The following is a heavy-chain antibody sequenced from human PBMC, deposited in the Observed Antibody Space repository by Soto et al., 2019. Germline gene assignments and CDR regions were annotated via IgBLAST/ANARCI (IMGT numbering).Heavy chain of an antibody. CDR3: AIRLRRADH. J-gene: IGHJ5*02. V-gene: IGHV3-53*01. CDR1: GFTVTDHY. Sequence: PGASLKISCAVSGFTVTDHYVNWVRQAPGKGLEWVSVIYIGGATYYRDSVQGRFTLSRDPSDNSVSLHMNNLTVADTAVYFCAIRLRRADHGCLGTLVNVFS. CDR2: IYIGGAT.